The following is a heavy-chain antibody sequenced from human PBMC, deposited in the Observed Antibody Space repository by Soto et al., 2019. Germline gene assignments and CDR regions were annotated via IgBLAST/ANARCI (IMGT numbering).Heavy chain of an antibody. V-gene: IGHV3-73*01. J-gene: IGHJ6*02. CDR2: IRSKANSYAT. Sequence: GGSLRLSCAASGFTFSGSAMHWVRQASGKGLEWVGRIRSKANSYATAYAASVKGRFTISRDDSKNTANLQMNSLKTEDTAVFYCTRCDYGDPYYYYYGMDVWGQGTTVTVSS. CDR3: TRCDYGDPYYYYYGMDV. D-gene: IGHD4-17*01. CDR1: GFTFSGSA.